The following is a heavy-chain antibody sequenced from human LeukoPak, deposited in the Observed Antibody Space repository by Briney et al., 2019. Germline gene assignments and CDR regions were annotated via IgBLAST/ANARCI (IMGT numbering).Heavy chain of an antibody. CDR2: IYYSGST. CDR3: ARRAVYYDSNGDWFDP. J-gene: IGHJ5*02. CDR1: GGSISSYY. V-gene: IGHV4-59*08. D-gene: IGHD3-22*01. Sequence: PSETLSLTCTVSGGSISSYYWSWIRQPPGKGLEWIGYIYYSGSTNYNPSLKSRVTISVDTSKNQFSLKLSSVTAADTAVYYCARRAVYYDSNGDWFDPWGQGTLVTVSS.